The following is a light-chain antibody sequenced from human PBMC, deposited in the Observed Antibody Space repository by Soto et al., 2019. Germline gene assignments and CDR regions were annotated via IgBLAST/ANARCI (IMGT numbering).Light chain of an antibody. CDR2: LAS. Sequence: EIVLTQSPGTLSLSPGERATLSCRASQSVSSSYLAWYQHKPGQAPRLLIYLASSRATGVPDRFSGSGSGTDFTLTISRLEAEDFAVYYCPQYGTSPFTFGQGTMLEIK. V-gene: IGKV3-20*01. CDR3: PQYGTSPFT. CDR1: QSVSSSY. J-gene: IGKJ2*01.